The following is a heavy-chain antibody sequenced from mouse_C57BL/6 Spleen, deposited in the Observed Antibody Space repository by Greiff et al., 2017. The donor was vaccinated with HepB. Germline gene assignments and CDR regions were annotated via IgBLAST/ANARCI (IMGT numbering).Heavy chain of an antibody. CDR2: INPSSGYT. CDR3: ARHYYGSSYEVYYFDY. D-gene: IGHD1-1*01. CDR1: GYTFTSYT. V-gene: IGHV1-4*01. Sequence: VKLMESGAELARPGASVKMSCKASGYTFTSYTMHWVKQRPGQGLEWIGYINPSSGYTKYNQKFKDKATLTADKSSSTAYMQLSSLTSEDSAVYYCARHYYGSSYEVYYFDYWGQGTTLTVSS. J-gene: IGHJ2*01.